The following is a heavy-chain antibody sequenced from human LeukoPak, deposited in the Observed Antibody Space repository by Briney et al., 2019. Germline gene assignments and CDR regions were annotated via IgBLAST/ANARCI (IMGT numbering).Heavy chain of an antibody. V-gene: IGHV3-23*01. D-gene: IGHD5-24*01. CDR1: GFTFSTYA. J-gene: IGHJ4*02. CDR2: ISGIGGST. Sequence: GGSLRLSCAASGFTFSTYAMGWVRQAPGKGLEWVSSISGIGGSTYYADSVKGRFTISRDTSKNTLYLQMNSLRAADTAVYYCVKSGYNRFDYWGQGALVTVSS. CDR3: VKSGYNRFDY.